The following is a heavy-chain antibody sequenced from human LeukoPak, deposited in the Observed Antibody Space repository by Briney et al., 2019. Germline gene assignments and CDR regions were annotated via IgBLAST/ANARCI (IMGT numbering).Heavy chain of an antibody. J-gene: IGHJ4*02. CDR1: GYTFTGYN. D-gene: IGHD6-19*01. V-gene: IGHV1-2*02. CDR2: INPKSGGT. CDR3: ARSSSGWPLYFAC. Sequence: AASVKVSCKASGYTFTGYNLHWVRQAPGEGVEWMGWINPKSGGTKFAQKHQGGVTMTADTSIDTAYLELSNLKSDDTAIYYCARSSSGWPLYFACWGQGTLVTVFS.